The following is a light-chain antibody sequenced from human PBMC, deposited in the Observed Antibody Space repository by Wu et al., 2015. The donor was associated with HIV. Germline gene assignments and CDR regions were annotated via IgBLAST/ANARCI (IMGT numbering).Light chain of an antibody. J-gene: IGKJ4*01. Sequence: DIQLTQSPSTLSASVGDRVTITCRASESVSKWVAWYQHKPGKAPKLLISQASALQSGVAPRFSGSRSGRQFTLTISGLQPDDFATYYCQQYSTYWNLTFGGGTEVEIK. CDR2: QAS. CDR3: QQYSTYWNLT. CDR1: ESVSKW. V-gene: IGKV1-5*03.